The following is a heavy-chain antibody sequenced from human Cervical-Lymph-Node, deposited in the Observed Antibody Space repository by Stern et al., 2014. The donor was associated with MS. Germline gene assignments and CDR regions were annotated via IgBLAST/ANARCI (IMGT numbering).Heavy chain of an antibody. D-gene: IGHD2-15*01. V-gene: IGHV3-30-3*01. CDR3: ARDTCRGGGCYFRY. CDR2: LSNEGSKQ. J-gene: IGHJ4*02. Sequence: VQLVESGGGVVQPGRSLRLSCAASGFIFSSYAMHWVRQAPGKGLDWVAFLSNEGSKQFKGRFTISRDNSNNTLYLQMNSLRPEDTAVYYCARDTCRGGGCYFRYWGQGILITVSS. CDR1: GFIFSSYA.